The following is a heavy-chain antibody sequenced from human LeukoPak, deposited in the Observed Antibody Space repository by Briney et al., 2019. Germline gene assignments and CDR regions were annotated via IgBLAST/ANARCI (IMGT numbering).Heavy chain of an antibody. Sequence: GASVKVSCKVSGYTLTELSMHWVRQTPGKRLEWPGGFDPEGGETLYAQKFQGRVTMTEDTSTDTAYMELSSLRSEDTAVYYCATDQRGAGLGFRYGSGSYNGMDVWGQGTTVTVSS. CDR3: ATDQRGAGLGFRYGSGSYNGMDV. J-gene: IGHJ6*02. CDR2: FDPEGGET. CDR1: GYTLTELS. V-gene: IGHV1-24*01. D-gene: IGHD3-10*01.